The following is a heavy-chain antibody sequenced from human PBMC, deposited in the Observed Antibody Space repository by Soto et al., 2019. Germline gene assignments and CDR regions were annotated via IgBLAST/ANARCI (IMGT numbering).Heavy chain of an antibody. CDR3: AYRALYSGSYWDGGYFDS. CDR1: GFSLHTSGVG. J-gene: IGHJ4*02. Sequence: QITLRESGPTRVRPTQTLSLTCSFSGFSLHTSGVGVGWIRQPPGKALEWLAIIYWDDDKRYSPSLKSRLSITKDXXEXPXDLTMTNMDPVDTATYYCAYRALYSGSYWDGGYFDSWGQGTLITVSS. CDR2: IYWDDDK. V-gene: IGHV2-5*02. D-gene: IGHD1-26*01.